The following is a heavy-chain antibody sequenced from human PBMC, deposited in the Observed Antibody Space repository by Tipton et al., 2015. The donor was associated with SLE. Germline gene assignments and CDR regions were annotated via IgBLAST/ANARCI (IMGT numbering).Heavy chain of an antibody. Sequence: SLRLSCAASGFTFSSYWMHWVRQAPGKGLVWVSRINSDGSNTAYVDSVKGRFTISRDNAKNTLYLQMNSLRDEDTSVYYCARSLRSYGYFDFWGQGTLVTVSS. V-gene: IGHV3-74*01. J-gene: IGHJ4*02. CDR3: ARSLRSYGYFDF. CDR2: INSDGSNT. CDR1: GFTFSSYW. D-gene: IGHD5-18*01.